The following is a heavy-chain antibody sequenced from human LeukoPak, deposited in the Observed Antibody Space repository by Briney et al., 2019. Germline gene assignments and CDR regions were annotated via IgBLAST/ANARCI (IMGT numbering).Heavy chain of an antibody. Sequence: AASVKVSCKASGYTFTGYYMHWVRQAPGQGLEWMGWINPNSGGTNYAQKFQGRVTMTRDTSISTAYMELSRLRSDDTAVYYCARDYYDSSGYSSPDYWGQGTLVTVSS. V-gene: IGHV1-2*02. J-gene: IGHJ4*02. D-gene: IGHD3-22*01. CDR2: INPNSGGT. CDR3: ARDYYDSSGYSSPDY. CDR1: GYTFTGYY.